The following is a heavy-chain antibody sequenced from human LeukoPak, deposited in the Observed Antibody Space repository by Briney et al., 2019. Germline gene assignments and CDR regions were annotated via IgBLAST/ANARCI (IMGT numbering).Heavy chain of an antibody. CDR3: ARDPCSSLSCPLRY. D-gene: IGHD6-13*01. CDR1: GGSLSGYY. CDR2: INHSGTT. J-gene: IGHJ4*02. Sequence: MPSETLSLTCAVSGGSLSGYYCNWMRQTPGKGLEWIGEINHSGTTNYNPSLKGRVAISVDTSKNQFSLKVTSVTAADTAVYYCARDPCSSLSCPLRYWGQGTQVTVSS. V-gene: IGHV4-34*01.